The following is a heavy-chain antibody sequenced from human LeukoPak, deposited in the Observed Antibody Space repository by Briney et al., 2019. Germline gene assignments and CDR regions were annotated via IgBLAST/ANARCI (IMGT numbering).Heavy chain of an antibody. Sequence: GGSLRLSCAASGFTFSSYGMHWVRQAPGKGLEWVAFIRYDGSNKYYADSVKGRFTISRDNSKNTLYLQMNSLRAEDTAVYYCLLQQLVLGAFDIWGQGTMVTVSS. CDR1: GFTFSSYG. J-gene: IGHJ3*02. CDR3: LLQQLVLGAFDI. CDR2: IRYDGSNK. D-gene: IGHD6-13*01. V-gene: IGHV3-30*02.